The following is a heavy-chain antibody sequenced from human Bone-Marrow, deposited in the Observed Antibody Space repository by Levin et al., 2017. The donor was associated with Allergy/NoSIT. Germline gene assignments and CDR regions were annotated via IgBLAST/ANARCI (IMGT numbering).Heavy chain of an antibody. D-gene: IGHD3-16*01. CDR2: IIPTLGAA. CDR3: VRALGTVSGSGDV. J-gene: IGHJ6*02. V-gene: IGHV1-69*13. CDR1: GGTFSTYP. Sequence: SVKVSCKASGGTFSTYPISWVRQAPGQGLEWMGGIIPTLGAANYAQKFQGRVTITAHESTNIVFMEMTNLRSEDTAVYYCVRALGTVSGSGDVWGQGTKITVSS.